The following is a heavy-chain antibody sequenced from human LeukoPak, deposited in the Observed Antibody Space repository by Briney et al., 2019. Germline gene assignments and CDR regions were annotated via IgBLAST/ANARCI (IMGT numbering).Heavy chain of an antibody. CDR2: IYPGDSDT. D-gene: IGHD3-9*01. J-gene: IGHJ3*02. Sequence: PGESLKISCKGSGYSFTSYWIGWVRQMPGKGLEWMGIIYPGDSDTRYSPSFQGQVTISADKSIGTAYLQWSSLKASDTAMYYCARPSYYDILTGYYSDAFDIWGQGTMVTVSS. CDR1: GYSFTSYW. V-gene: IGHV5-51*01. CDR3: ARPSYYDILTGYYSDAFDI.